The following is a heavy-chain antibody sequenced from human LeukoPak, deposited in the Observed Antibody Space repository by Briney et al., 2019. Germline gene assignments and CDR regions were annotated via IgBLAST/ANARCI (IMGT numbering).Heavy chain of an antibody. CDR3: ARRREYSSSSGNWFDP. CDR2: IYPGDSDT. Sequence: GESLKISCKGSGYSFTTYWIGWVRQMPGKGLEWMGIIYPGDSDTRYSPSFQGQVTISADKSISTAYLQWSSLKASDTAMYYCARRREYSSSSGNWFDPWGQGTLVTVSS. CDR1: GYSFTTYW. V-gene: IGHV5-51*01. J-gene: IGHJ5*02. D-gene: IGHD6-6*01.